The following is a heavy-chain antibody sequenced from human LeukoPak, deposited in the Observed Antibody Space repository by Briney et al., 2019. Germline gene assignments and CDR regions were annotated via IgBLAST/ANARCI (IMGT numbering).Heavy chain of an antibody. V-gene: IGHV3-7*05. CDR2: IKKDGSQK. CDR1: GFTFSDYY. CDR3: ARDFGLNFGWLDY. J-gene: IGHJ4*02. D-gene: IGHD6-19*01. Sequence: GGSLRLSCAASGFTFSDYYMSWVRQAPGKGLEWVATIKKDGSQKEYVDSMKGRLTISRDNAKNSLYLQMNSLRAEDTAMYYCARDFGLNFGWLDYWGQGTLVTVSS.